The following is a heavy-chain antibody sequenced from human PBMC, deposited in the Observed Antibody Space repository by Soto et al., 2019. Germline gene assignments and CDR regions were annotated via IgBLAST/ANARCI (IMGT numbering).Heavy chain of an antibody. J-gene: IGHJ4*02. V-gene: IGHV1-18*01. CDR3: ARDSGEAVAGELDY. D-gene: IGHD6-19*01. Sequence: ASVKVSCKASGYTFTSYGISWVRRAPGQGLEWMGWISAYNGNTNYAQKLQGRVTMTTDTSTSTAYMELRSLRSDDTAVYYCARDSGEAVAGELDYWGQGTLVTVSS. CDR2: ISAYNGNT. CDR1: GYTFTSYG.